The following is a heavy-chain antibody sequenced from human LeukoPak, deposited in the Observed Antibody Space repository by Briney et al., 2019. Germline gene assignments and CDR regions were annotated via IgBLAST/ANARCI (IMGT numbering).Heavy chain of an antibody. D-gene: IGHD1-26*01. CDR2: ISSSGSTI. CDR3: ARDRRTWELNAFDY. CDR1: GFTFSSYE. J-gene: IGHJ4*02. V-gene: IGHV3-48*03. Sequence: PGGSLRLSCAASGFTFSSYEMNWVRQAPGKGLEWVSYISSSGSTIYYADSVKGRFTISRDNAKNSLYLQMNSLRAEDTAVYYCARDRRTWELNAFDYWGQGTLVTVSS.